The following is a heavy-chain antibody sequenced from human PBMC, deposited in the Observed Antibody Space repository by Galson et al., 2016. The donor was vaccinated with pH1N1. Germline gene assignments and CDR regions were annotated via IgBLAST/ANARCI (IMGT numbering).Heavy chain of an antibody. Sequence: LSLTCAVSGGSINSGGYSWSWIRQPPGKGLEWIGYISHTGSTCFNPSLKSRLTISLGGARKQFSLKLTSVTAADTAVYYCARRTGVFETADAFDIWGQGTMVTVTP. J-gene: IGHJ3*02. CDR2: ISHTGST. CDR3: ARRTGVFETADAFDI. CDR1: GGSINSGGYS. D-gene: IGHD2-8*01. V-gene: IGHV4-30-2*01.